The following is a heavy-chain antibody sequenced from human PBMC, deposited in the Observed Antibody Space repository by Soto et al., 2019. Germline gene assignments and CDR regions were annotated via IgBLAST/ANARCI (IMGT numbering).Heavy chain of an antibody. V-gene: IGHV1-18*04. CDR1: GYTFTSYG. Sequence: ASVKVSCKASGYTFTSYGISWVRQAPGQGLEWMGWISAYNGNTNYAQKLQGRVTMTTDTSTSTAYMELRSLRSDDTAVYYCARDWANIVLMVYAPYYYYYGLDVWGQGTTVTVSS. J-gene: IGHJ6*02. CDR3: ARDWANIVLMVYAPYYYYYGLDV. CDR2: ISAYNGNT. D-gene: IGHD2-8*01.